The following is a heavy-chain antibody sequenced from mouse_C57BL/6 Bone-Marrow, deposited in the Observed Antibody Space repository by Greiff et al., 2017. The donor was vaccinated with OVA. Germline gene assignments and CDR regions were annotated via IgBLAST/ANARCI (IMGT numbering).Heavy chain of an antibody. CDR2: IDPSDSYP. J-gene: IGHJ2*01. Sequence: QVQLQQPGAELVRPGTSVKLSCKASGYTFTSYWMHWVKPRPGQGLEWIGVIDPSDSYPNYNQKFKGKATLTVDTSSSTAYMQLSSLTSEDSAVYYCARFVYYGSYFDYWGQGTTLTVSS. D-gene: IGHD1-1*01. CDR3: ARFVYYGSYFDY. CDR1: GYTFTSYW. V-gene: IGHV1-59*01.